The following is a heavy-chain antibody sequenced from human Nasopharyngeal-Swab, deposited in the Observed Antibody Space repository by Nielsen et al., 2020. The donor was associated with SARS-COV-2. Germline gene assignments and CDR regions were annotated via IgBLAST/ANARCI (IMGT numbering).Heavy chain of an antibody. V-gene: IGHV1-3*01. CDR1: GYTFTSYA. Sequence: ASVKVSCKASGYTFTSYAMHWVRQAPGQRLEWMGWINAGNGNTKYSQKFQGRVTITRDTSASTAYMELSSLRSEDTAVYYCARDAIQLLWFGEAFDPWGQGTLVTVSS. J-gene: IGHJ5*02. D-gene: IGHD3-10*01. CDR3: ARDAIQLLWFGEAFDP. CDR2: INAGNGNT.